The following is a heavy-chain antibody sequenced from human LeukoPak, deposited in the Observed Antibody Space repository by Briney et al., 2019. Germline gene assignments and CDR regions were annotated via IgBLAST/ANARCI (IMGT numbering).Heavy chain of an antibody. CDR1: GGSFSGYY. J-gene: IGHJ4*02. CDR3: AKSGGYGLIDY. Sequence: SETLSLTCAVYGGSFSGYYWSWIRQPPGKGLEWIGEINHSGSTNYNPSLKSRVTISVDTSKNQFSLKLSSVTAADTAVYYCAKSGGYGLIDYWGQGTRVTVSS. CDR2: INHSGST. D-gene: IGHD1-26*01. V-gene: IGHV4-34*01.